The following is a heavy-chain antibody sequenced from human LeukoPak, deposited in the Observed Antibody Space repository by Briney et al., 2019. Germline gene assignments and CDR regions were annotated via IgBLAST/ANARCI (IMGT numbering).Heavy chain of an antibody. Sequence: GGSLRLSCAASGFTFSNAWMSWVRQAPGKGLEGVGRIKSKTDGGTTDYAAPVKGRFTISRDDSKNTLYLQMNSLKTEDTAVYYCTTSGRGSGYYYVFDYWGQGTLVTVSS. CDR2: IKSKTDGGTT. CDR3: TTSGRGSGYYYVFDY. CDR1: GFTFSNAW. V-gene: IGHV3-15*01. D-gene: IGHD3-22*01. J-gene: IGHJ4*02.